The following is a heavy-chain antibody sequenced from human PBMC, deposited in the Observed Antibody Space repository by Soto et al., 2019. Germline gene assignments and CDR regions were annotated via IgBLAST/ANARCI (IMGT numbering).Heavy chain of an antibody. Sequence: SVKVSCKASGGTFSSYAISWLRQAPGQGLEWMGGIIPIFGTANYAQKFQGRVTITADESTSTAYMELSSLRSEDTAVYYCARTSVVTAPFDPWGQGTLVTVSS. CDR3: ARTSVVTAPFDP. CDR1: GGTFSSYA. CDR2: IIPIFGTA. V-gene: IGHV1-69*13. D-gene: IGHD2-21*02. J-gene: IGHJ5*02.